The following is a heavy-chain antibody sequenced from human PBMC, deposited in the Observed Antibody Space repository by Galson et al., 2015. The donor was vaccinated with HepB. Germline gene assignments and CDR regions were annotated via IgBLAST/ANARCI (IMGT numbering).Heavy chain of an antibody. CDR1: GFTFSSYA. V-gene: IGHV3-23*01. Sequence: SLRLSCAASGFTFSSYAMSWVRQAPGKGLEWVSGISSSSSTTYYADSVKGRFAISRDNSKNTLYLQMNSLRAEDTALYYCAKARLRPSGNYCGYDFDFWGQGTPVTVSS. CDR2: ISSSSSTT. D-gene: IGHD1-26*01. CDR3: AKARLRPSGNYCGYDFDF. J-gene: IGHJ4*02.